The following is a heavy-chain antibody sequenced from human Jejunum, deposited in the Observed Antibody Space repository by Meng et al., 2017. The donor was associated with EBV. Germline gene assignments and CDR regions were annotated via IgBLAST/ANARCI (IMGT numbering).Heavy chain of an antibody. CDR3: AKLLKY. Sequence: ELELLECGGCLTQPGGALAPACAAPGFYFSSSAMSWVRQAPGKGLEWVSVISGSAGSTYYADSVKGRFTISRDTSNNTLYLQMNSLRAEDTAIYYCAKLLKYWGQGTLVTVSS. CDR2: ISGSAGST. J-gene: IGHJ4*02. CDR1: GFYFSSSA. V-gene: IGHV3-23*01.